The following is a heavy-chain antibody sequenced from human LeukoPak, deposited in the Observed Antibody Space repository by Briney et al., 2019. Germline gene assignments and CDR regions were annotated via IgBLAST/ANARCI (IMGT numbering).Heavy chain of an antibody. CDR1: GFTFTSYY. D-gene: IGHD1-26*01. Sequence: ASVKVSCKASGFTFTSYYIHWVRQAPGQGLEWVGIINPIDGTTTYAQKFQGRVTMTGDTSTSTVYMELSSLRSEDTAVYYCAGLGTYTAFDYWGQGTLVTVSS. CDR2: INPIDGTT. J-gene: IGHJ4*02. V-gene: IGHV1-46*01. CDR3: AGLGTYTAFDY.